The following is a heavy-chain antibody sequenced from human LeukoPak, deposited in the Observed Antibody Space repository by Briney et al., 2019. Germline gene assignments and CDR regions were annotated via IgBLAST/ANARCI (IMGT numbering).Heavy chain of an antibody. J-gene: IGHJ5*02. CDR3: ARQDSGWYFVDWFDP. V-gene: IGHV4-59*01. D-gene: IGHD6-19*01. CDR1: GGSFSGYY. Sequence: SGTLSLTCAVYGGSFSGYYWSWIRQPPGKGLEWIGYIYYSGSTNYNPSLKSRVTISVDTSKNQVSLKLRSVTAADTAVYYCARQDSGWYFVDWFDPWGQGTLVTVSS. CDR2: IYYSGST.